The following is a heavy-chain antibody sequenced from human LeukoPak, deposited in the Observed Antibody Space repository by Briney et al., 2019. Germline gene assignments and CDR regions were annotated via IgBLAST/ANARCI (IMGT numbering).Heavy chain of an antibody. CDR2: ISGSGGST. CDR1: GFTVSSNY. V-gene: IGHV3-23*01. J-gene: IGHJ4*02. Sequence: GGSLRLSCAASGFTVSSNYMSWVRQAPGKGLEWVSAISGSGGSTYYADSVKGRFTISRDNSKNTLYLQMNSLRAEDTAVYYCAKASSSWYVGTYFDYWGQGTLVTVSS. D-gene: IGHD6-13*01. CDR3: AKASSSWYVGTYFDY.